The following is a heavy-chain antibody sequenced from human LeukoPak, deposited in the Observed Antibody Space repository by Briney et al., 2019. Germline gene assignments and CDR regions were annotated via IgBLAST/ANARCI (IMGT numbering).Heavy chain of an antibody. Sequence: SETLSLTCTDSGGSISSYYWSWIRQPPGKGLEWIGYIHYSGSTSYNPSLRSRVTISVDTSKNQFSLKLSSVTAADTAVYYCARLTNYGSGNYYNDYWGQGTLVTVSS. CDR3: ARLTNYGSGNYYNDY. V-gene: IGHV4-59*01. CDR2: IHYSGST. J-gene: IGHJ4*02. D-gene: IGHD3-10*01. CDR1: GGSISSYY.